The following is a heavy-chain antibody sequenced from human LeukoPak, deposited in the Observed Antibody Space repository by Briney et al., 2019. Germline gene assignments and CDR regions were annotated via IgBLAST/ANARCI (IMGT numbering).Heavy chain of an antibody. V-gene: IGHV4-61*02. CDR1: GGSISSGSYY. Sequence: SETLSLTCTVSGGSISSGSYYWSWIRQPAGKGLEWIGRIYTSGSTNYNPSLKSRVTISVDTSKNQFSLKLSSVTAADTAVYYCARHLEDIVVVPAAVNEPYFDYWGQGTLVTVSS. CDR3: ARHLEDIVVVPAAVNEPYFDY. J-gene: IGHJ4*02. CDR2: IYTSGST. D-gene: IGHD2-2*01.